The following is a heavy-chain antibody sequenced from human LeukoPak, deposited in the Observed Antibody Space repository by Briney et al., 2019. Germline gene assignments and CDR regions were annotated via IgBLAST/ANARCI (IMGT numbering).Heavy chain of an antibody. D-gene: IGHD3-10*01. V-gene: IGHV3-30-3*01. CDR1: GFTFSSYA. CDR3: AKAAENGSGRPYYGMDV. J-gene: IGHJ6*02. Sequence: GGSLRLSCAASGFTFSSYAMHWVRQAPGKGLEWVAVISYDGSNKYYADSVKGRFTISRDNSKNTLYLQMNSLRAEDTAVYYCAKAAENGSGRPYYGMDVWGQGTTVTVSS. CDR2: ISYDGSNK.